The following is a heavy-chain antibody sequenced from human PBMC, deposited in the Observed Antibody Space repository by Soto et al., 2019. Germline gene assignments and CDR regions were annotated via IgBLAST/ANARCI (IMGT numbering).Heavy chain of an antibody. V-gene: IGHV3-9*01. CDR3: AKGTRSSYYYGMDV. Sequence: EVQLVESGGGLVQPGRSLRLSCAVSGVTFDDYAMHWVRQAPGKGLEWVSGLSWNGDYTGYADSVKGRFTISRDNTKNSLYLQMTSLRAEDTAVYYCAKGTRSSYYYGMDVWGQGTTVTVSS. D-gene: IGHD6-6*01. CDR1: GVTFDDYA. J-gene: IGHJ6*02. CDR2: LSWNGDYT.